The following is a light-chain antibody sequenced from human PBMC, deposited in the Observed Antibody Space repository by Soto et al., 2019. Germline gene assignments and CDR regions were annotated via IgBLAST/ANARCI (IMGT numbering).Light chain of an antibody. Sequence: IALTQSPATLSLSPGERATLSCSASQSVSSYLAWYQQQPGQAPRLLIYDASNRATGIPARFSGSGSATEFTLPISSLKSEDFAAYYCQQYNNWHPWTFGQGTKVDIK. CDR1: QSVSSY. V-gene: IGKV3-11*01. CDR2: DAS. CDR3: QQYNNWHPWT. J-gene: IGKJ1*01.